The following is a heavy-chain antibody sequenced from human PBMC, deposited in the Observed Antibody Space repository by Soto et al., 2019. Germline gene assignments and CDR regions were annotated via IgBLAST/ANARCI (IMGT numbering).Heavy chain of an antibody. CDR1: GFTFSSYG. Sequence: LRLSCAASGFTFSSYGMHWVRQAPGKGLEWVAVISYDGSNKYYADSVKGRFTISRDNSKNTLYLQMNSLRAEDTAVYYCAKEGSAVVTRGGAFDFCGQGPMGTVSS. CDR2: ISYDGSNK. V-gene: IGHV3-30*18. CDR3: AKEGSAVVTRGGAFDF. D-gene: IGHD2-21*02. J-gene: IGHJ3*01.